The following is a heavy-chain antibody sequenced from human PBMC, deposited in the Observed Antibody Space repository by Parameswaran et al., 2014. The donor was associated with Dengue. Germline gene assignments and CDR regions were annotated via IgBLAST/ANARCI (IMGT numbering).Heavy chain of an antibody. D-gene: IGHD2-15*01. Sequence: RWIRQPPGKGLEWVSAISGSGGSTYYADSVKGRFTISRDNSKNTLYLQMNSLRAEDTAVYYCAKREAGWDAFDIWGQGTMVTVSS. CDR2: ISGSGGST. J-gene: IGHJ3*02. CDR3: AKREAGWDAFDI. V-gene: IGHV3-23*01.